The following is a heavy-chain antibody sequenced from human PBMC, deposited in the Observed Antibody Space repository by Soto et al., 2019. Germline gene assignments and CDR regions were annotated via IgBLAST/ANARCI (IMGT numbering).Heavy chain of an antibody. Sequence: EVLLMETGGGLIQPGGSLRLSCAASGFAVSINYLSWVRQAPGKGLEWVSLISVDGTTYYSDSVKGRFTISRDISKNTVYLQMNSLRVEDTAVYYCVSIAVAEGFDPWGQGTLVTVSS. J-gene: IGHJ5*02. D-gene: IGHD6-19*01. CDR2: ISVDGTT. CDR3: VSIAVAEGFDP. CDR1: GFAVSINY. V-gene: IGHV3-53*02.